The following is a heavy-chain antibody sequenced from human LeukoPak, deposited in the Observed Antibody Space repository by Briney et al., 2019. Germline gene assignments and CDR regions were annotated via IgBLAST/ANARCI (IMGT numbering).Heavy chain of an antibody. CDR3: AKEIVGATTAFDY. CDR1: GFTFSSYG. V-gene: IGHV3-33*06. J-gene: IGHJ4*02. Sequence: GGSLRLSCAASGFTFSSYGMHWVRQAPGKGLEWVAVIWYDGSNKYYADSVKGRFTISRDNSKNTQYLQMNSLRAEDTAVYYCAKEIVGATTAFDYWGQGTLVTVSS. CDR2: IWYDGSNK. D-gene: IGHD1-26*01.